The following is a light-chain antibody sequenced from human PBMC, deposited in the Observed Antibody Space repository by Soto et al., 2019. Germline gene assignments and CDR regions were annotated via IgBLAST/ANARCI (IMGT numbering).Light chain of an antibody. Sequence: EIVMTQSPATLSLSPGERATLSCRASQSVNNNLAWYQQKPGQTPRLLIYSASTRATGIPSRFSGSGSGTEFTLPISSLQSEDFALYYCQQYNDWPYTFDRGTKLEIK. CDR2: SAS. CDR3: QQYNDWPYT. V-gene: IGKV3-15*01. J-gene: IGKJ2*01. CDR1: QSVNNN.